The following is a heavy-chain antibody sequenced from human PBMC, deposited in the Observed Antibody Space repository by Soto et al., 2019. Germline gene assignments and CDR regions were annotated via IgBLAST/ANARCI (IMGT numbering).Heavy chain of an antibody. CDR3: VKEVGNIWETP. D-gene: IGHD1-26*01. Sequence: QPGGSLRLSCAASGFTFSTHAVSWVRQAPGKGLEWVSAISGSGDSTYYADSVKGRFTISRDNSKNTPYLQMNSLRAEDTAIYHCVKEVGNIWETPWGQGTLVTVSS. V-gene: IGHV3-23*01. J-gene: IGHJ5*02. CDR2: ISGSGDST. CDR1: GFTFSTHA.